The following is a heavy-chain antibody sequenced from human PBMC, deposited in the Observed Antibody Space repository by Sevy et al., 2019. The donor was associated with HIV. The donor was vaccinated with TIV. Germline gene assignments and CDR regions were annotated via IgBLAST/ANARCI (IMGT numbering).Heavy chain of an antibody. CDR3: ARGLQWEHMGGLDY. D-gene: IGHD1-26*01. J-gene: IGHJ4*02. Sequence: GGSLRLSCAASGFTFSSYEMNWVRQAPGKGLEWVSYISSSGSTIYYADSVKGRFTISRDNAKNSLYLQMNSLRAEDTAVYYCARGLQWEHMGGLDYWGQGTLVTVSS. CDR1: GFTFSSYE. CDR2: ISSSGSTI. V-gene: IGHV3-48*03.